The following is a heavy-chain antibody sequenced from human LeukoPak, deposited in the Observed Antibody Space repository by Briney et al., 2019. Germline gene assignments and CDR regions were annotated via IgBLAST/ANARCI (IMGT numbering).Heavy chain of an antibody. CDR1: GGSISSYY. D-gene: IGHD2-2*01. V-gene: IGHV4-59*05. J-gene: IGHJ4*02. CDR2: IYYSGST. CDR3: ALSLPYYFDY. Sequence: SETLSLTCTVSGGSISSYYWSWIRQPPGKGLEWIGSIYYSGSTYYNPSLKSRVTLSVDTSKNQFSLKLRSVTAADTAVYYCALSLPYYFDYWGQGTLVTVSS.